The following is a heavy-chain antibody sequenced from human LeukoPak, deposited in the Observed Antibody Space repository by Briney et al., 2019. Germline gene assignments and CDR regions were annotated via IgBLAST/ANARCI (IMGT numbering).Heavy chain of an antibody. CDR3: SGSGSLNPTPYYFDY. CDR2: IYSGGST. CDR1: GFTVSSNY. D-gene: IGHD3-10*01. V-gene: IGHV3-53*01. J-gene: IGHJ4*02. Sequence: GGSLRLSCAASGFTVSSNYMSWDRQAPGRGLEWVSVIYSGGSTYYADSVKGRFIISRDNSKNTLYLQMNSLRAEDTAVYYCSGSGSLNPTPYYFDYWGQGTPVTVSS.